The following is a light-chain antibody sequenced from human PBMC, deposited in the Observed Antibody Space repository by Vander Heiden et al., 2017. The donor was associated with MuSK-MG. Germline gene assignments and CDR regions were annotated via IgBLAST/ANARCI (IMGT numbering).Light chain of an antibody. Sequence: DIQMTQSPSSLSASLGDRVTITCRASQDISIYLNWYQQKPGKAPKLVIYDASNLQRGVPSRFSGSGSGTDFTFTISSLQPEDFATYFCHQYDNLPLTFGGGTKVXIK. CDR2: DAS. CDR1: QDISIY. V-gene: IGKV1-33*01. J-gene: IGKJ4*01. CDR3: HQYDNLPLT.